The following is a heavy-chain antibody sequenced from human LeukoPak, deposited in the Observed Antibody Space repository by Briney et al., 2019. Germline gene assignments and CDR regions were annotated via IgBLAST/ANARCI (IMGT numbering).Heavy chain of an antibody. D-gene: IGHD1-1*01. CDR2: FSGSGTST. V-gene: IGHV3-23*01. CDR3: AKAGPGTNMVFDY. CDR1: GFTFSSYA. Sequence: GGSLRLSCAASGFTFSSYAMSWVRQAPGKGLEWVSAFSGSGTSTYYADSVKGRFTISRDNSKNTLYLQMNSLRAEDTAIYYCAKAGPGTNMVFDYWGQGTLVTVSS. J-gene: IGHJ4*02.